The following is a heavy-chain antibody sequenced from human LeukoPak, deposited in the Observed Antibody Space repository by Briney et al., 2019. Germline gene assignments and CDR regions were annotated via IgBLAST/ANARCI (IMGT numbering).Heavy chain of an antibody. J-gene: IGHJ4*02. D-gene: IGHD3-22*01. CDR3: ARGYYDNSSPYD. Sequence: WASVKVSCKASGYTFTSYDINWVRQATGQGLEWMGWMNPNSGNTGYTQKFQGRVTITRNTSISTAYMELSSLRSEDTAVYYCARGYYDNSSPYDWGQGTLVTVSS. CDR1: GYTFTSYD. CDR2: MNPNSGNT. V-gene: IGHV1-8*03.